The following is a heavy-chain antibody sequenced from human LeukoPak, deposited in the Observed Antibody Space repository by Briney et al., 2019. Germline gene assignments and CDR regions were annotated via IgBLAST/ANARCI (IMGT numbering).Heavy chain of an antibody. V-gene: IGHV3-7*04. CDR3: ARVSKGKQEV. Sequence: GGSLRLSCAASGFTFSSYSMSWVRQAPGQGLEWVANINQDGSEKYYADSVQGRFTISRDNAKNSRYLQMNSLRAEDTAVYYCARVSKGKQEVWGEGNTVSVSS. D-gene: IGHD1/OR15-1a*01. J-gene: IGHJ6*04. CDR2: INQDGSEK. CDR1: GFTFSSYS.